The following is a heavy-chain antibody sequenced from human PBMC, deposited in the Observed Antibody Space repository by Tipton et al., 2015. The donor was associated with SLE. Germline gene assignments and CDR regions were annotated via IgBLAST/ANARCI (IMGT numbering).Heavy chain of an antibody. Sequence: LRLSCTVSGGSISSYYWSWIRQPPGKGLEWIGYIYYSGSTNYNPSLKSRVTISVDTSKNQFSLKLSSVTASDTAVYYCARQVASFDYWGQGTLVTVSS. CDR3: ARQVASFDY. J-gene: IGHJ4*02. D-gene: IGHD5-12*01. CDR1: GGSISSYY. V-gene: IGHV4-59*08. CDR2: IYYSGST.